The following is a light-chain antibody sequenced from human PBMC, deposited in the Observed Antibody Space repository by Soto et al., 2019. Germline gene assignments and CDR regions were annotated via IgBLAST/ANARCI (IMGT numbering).Light chain of an antibody. Sequence: ENVLTQSPGTLSLSPKERATLSCRASQTVNRNYLAWYQQRPGQAPRLLIYGASNMATGIPDRFSGSGSGTDFTLTISRLETEDFAVYYCQQYGGSPQTFGQGTKVEIK. V-gene: IGKV3-20*01. J-gene: IGKJ1*01. CDR1: QTVNRNY. CDR2: GAS. CDR3: QQYGGSPQT.